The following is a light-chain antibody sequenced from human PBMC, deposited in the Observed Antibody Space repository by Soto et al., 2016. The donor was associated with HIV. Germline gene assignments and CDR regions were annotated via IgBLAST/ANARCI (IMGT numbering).Light chain of an antibody. J-gene: IGKJ4*01. CDR3: QKYNGVIT. V-gene: IGKV1-27*01. CDR2: AAM. Sequence: NYLAWYQQKPGKVPRLLISAAMNLESGVPSRFRGSGSGTEFTLTITSLQPEDIATYYCQKYNGVITFGGGTKVEI. CDR1: NY.